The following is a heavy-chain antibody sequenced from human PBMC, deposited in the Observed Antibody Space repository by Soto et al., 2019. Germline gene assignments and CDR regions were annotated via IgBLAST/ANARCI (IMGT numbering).Heavy chain of an antibody. CDR3: ARHWGHPIAVAGPRNQYYYGMDV. CDR2: IYPGDSDT. D-gene: IGHD6-19*01. CDR1: GYNFINYW. V-gene: IGHV5-51*01. J-gene: IGHJ6*02. Sequence: PGESLKISCKGSGYNFINYWIGWVRQMPGKGLEWMGIIYPGDSDTRYSPSFQGQVTISADKSIGTAYLQWSSLKASDTAIYYCARHWGHPIAVAGPRNQYYYGMDVWGQGTTVTVSS.